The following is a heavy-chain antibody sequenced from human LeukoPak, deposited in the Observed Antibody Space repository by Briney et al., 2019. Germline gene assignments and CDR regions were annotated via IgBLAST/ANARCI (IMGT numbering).Heavy chain of an antibody. CDR2: ISSSSSYI. CDR1: GFTFSSYS. CDR3: AREPKVRGAERFFDY. J-gene: IGHJ4*02. D-gene: IGHD3-10*01. Sequence: GGSLRLSCAASGFTFSSYSMNWVRQAPGKGLEWVSSISSSSSYIYYADSVKGRFTIFRDNAKNSLYLQMNSLRAEDAAVYYCAREPKVRGAERFFDYWGQGTLVTVSS. V-gene: IGHV3-21*01.